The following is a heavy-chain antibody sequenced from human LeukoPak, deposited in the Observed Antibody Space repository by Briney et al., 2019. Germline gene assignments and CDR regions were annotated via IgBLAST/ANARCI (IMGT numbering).Heavy chain of an antibody. CDR1: GYSISSGYY. D-gene: IGHD4/OR15-4a*01. Sequence: SETLSLTCAVSGYSISSGYYWGWIRQPPGKGLEWIGSIYHSGSTYYNPSLKSRVTISVDTSKNQFSLKLSSVTAADTAVYYCARYGGPLDYWGQGTLVTVSS. CDR3: ARYGGPLDY. J-gene: IGHJ4*02. V-gene: IGHV4-38-2*01. CDR2: IYHSGST.